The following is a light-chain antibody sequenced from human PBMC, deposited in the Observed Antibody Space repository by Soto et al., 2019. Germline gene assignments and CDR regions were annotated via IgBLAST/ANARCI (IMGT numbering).Light chain of an antibody. CDR3: GTWDSTLSGV. CDR1: SSNIGNNY. Sequence: QSVLTQPPSVSAAPGQKVTISCSGSSSNIGNNYVSWYQHLPGAAPKLIIYYNDKRSSGIPDRFSGSKSGTSATLDITGLQTGDEADYYCGTWDSTLSGVFGAGTKLTVL. V-gene: IGLV1-51*01. J-gene: IGLJ1*01. CDR2: YND.